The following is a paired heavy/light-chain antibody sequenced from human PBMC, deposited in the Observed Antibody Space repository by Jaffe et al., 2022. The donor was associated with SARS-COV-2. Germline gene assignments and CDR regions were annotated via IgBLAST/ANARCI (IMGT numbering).Heavy chain of an antibody. Sequence: QLQLQESGSGLVQPSQTLSLTCAVSGASISSGGYSWSWIRQPPGKGLEWIGYIYHTGSAYYNPSLKSRATISVDSSKNQFSLKLSSVTAADTAVYYCARGRDYPHYGMDVWGQGTTVTVSS. CDR1: GASISSGGYS. CDR2: IYHTGSA. J-gene: IGHJ6*02. D-gene: IGHD3-10*01. CDR3: ARGRDYPHYGMDV. V-gene: IGHV4-30-2*01.
Light chain of an antibody. CDR1: QSVSSSY. V-gene: IGKV3-20*01. J-gene: IGKJ4*01. CDR3: QQYGTSPRGT. CDR2: GAS. Sequence: EIVLTQSPGTLSLSPGERATLSCRASQSVSSSYLAWYQQKPGQAPRLLIYGASNRATGVPDRFSGSGSGTDFTLTISRLEPEDFAVYYCQQYGTSPRGTFGGGTKVEIK.